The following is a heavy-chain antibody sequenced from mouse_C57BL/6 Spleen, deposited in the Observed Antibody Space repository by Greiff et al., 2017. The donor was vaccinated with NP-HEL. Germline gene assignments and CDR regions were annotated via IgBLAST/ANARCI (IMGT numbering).Heavy chain of an antibody. CDR1: GYTFTSYW. CDR2: IYPGSGST. CDR3: ARGEYYGSRAMDY. V-gene: IGHV1-55*01. Sequence: QVQLKQPGAELVKPGASVKMSCKASGYTFTSYWITWVKQRPGQGLEWIGDIYPGSGSTNYNEKFKSKATLTVDTSSSTAYMQLSSLTSEDSAVYYCARGEYYGSRAMDYWGQGTSVTVSS. D-gene: IGHD1-1*01. J-gene: IGHJ4*01.